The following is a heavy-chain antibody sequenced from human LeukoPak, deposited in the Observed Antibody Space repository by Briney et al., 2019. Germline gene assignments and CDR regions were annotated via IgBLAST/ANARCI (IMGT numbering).Heavy chain of an antibody. CDR3: AAWGGYRYYYYYMDV. V-gene: IGHV4-59*01. CDR1: GGSISSYY. J-gene: IGHJ6*03. D-gene: IGHD5-12*01. CDR2: IYYSGST. Sequence: PSETLSLTCTVSGGSISSYYWSWIRQPPGKGLEWIGYIYYSGSTNYNPSLKSRVTISVDTSKNQFSLKLSSVTAADTAVYYCAAWGGYRYYYYYMDVWGKGTTVTVSS.